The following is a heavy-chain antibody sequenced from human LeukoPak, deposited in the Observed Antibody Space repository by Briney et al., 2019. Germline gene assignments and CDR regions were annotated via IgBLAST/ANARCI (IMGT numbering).Heavy chain of an antibody. CDR2: ISAYNGNT. CDR1: GYTFTSYG. CDR3: ARPRIAAAGAFDAFDI. D-gene: IGHD6-13*01. Sequence: ASVKVSCKASGYTFTSYGISWVRQAPGQGLELMGWISAYNGNTIYAQKLQGRVTMTTDTSTSTAYMELRSLRSDDTAVYYCARPRIAAAGAFDAFDIWGQGTMVTVSS. V-gene: IGHV1-18*04. J-gene: IGHJ3*02.